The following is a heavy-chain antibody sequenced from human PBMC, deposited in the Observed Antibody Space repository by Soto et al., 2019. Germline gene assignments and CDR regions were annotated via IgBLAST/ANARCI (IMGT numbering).Heavy chain of an antibody. CDR3: ARSQTTVPSYDY. D-gene: IGHD4-17*01. J-gene: IGHJ4*02. CDR1: GGSISSGGYS. CDR2: IYHSGST. V-gene: IGHV4-30-2*01. Sequence: PSETLSLTCAVSGGSISSGGYSWSWIRQPPGKRLELIGYIYHSGSTYYNPSLKSRVTISVDRSKNQFSLKLSSVTAADMAVYYCARSQTTVPSYDYWGQGTLVTVSS.